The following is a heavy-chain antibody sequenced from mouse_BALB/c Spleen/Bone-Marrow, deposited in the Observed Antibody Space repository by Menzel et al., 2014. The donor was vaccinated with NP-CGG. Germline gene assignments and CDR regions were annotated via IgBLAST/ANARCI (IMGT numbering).Heavy chain of an antibody. J-gene: IGHJ2*01. D-gene: IGHD3-2*01. CDR1: GYTFTSYW. V-gene: IGHV1S132*01. CDR3: ASRDSSGYVPDY. CDR2: IFPGTGTT. Sequence: QVHVKQSGAELVKPGASVKLSCKTSGYTFTSYWIQWVKQRPGQGLGWIGEIFPGTGTTYYNEKFKGKATLTIDTSSSTAYMQLSSLTSEDSAVYFCASRDSSGYVPDYWGQGTILTVSS.